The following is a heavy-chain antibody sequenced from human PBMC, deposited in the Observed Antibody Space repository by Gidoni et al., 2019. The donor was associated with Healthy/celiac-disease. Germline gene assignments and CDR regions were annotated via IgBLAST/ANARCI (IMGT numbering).Heavy chain of an antibody. CDR1: GGPISSSSYY. J-gene: IGHJ6*02. CDR3: ARRRHYCSGGSCYSAYGMDV. Sequence: QLQLQESGPGLVKPSETLSLTCTVSGGPISSSSYYWGWFRQPPGKGLEWIGSIYYSGSTYYNPSLKSRVTISVDTSKNQFSQKLSSVTAADTAVYYCARRRHYCSGGSCYSAYGMDVWGQGTTVTVSS. V-gene: IGHV4-39*01. CDR2: IYYSGST. D-gene: IGHD2-15*01.